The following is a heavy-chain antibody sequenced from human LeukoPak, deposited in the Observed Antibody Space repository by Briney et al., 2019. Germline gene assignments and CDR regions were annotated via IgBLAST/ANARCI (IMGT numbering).Heavy chain of an antibody. CDR3: TRDRTMIVVVSTNWFDP. CDR1: GFTFGDYA. Sequence: GGSLRLSCTASGFTFGDYAMSWFRQAPGKGLEWVGFIRSKAYGGTTEYAASVKGRFTISRDDSKSIAYLQMNSLKTEDTAVYYCTRDRTMIVVVSTNWFDPWGQGTLVTVSP. CDR2: IRSKAYGGTT. J-gene: IGHJ5*02. D-gene: IGHD3-22*01. V-gene: IGHV3-49*03.